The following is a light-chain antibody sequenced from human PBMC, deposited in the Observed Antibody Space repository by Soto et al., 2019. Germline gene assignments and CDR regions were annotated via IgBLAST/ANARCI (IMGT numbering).Light chain of an antibody. J-gene: IGKJ3*01. CDR1: QSVSSN. V-gene: IGKV3-15*01. CDR2: DAS. CDR3: QQSNTWPLT. Sequence: ETVMTQSPATLSVSPGERPTLSCRASQSVSSNLAWYQQKPGQAPRLLIYDASTRATGIPARFSGSGSGTEFTLTISSLQSEDFAGYYGQQSNTWPLTFGPGTKVDIK.